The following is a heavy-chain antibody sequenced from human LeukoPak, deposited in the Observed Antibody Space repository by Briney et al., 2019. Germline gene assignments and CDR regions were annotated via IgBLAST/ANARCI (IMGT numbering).Heavy chain of an antibody. V-gene: IGHV4-61*08. CDR1: GGSISSGGYY. D-gene: IGHD6-25*01. J-gene: IGHJ4*02. CDR2: IYYSGNT. CDR3: ASTGYSSGVAEWDTFGTFDY. Sequence: SETLSLTCAVSGGSISSGGYYWSWIRQPPGKGLEWIGYIYYSGNTNYNPSLKSRVTISVDTSKNQFSLKLSSVTAADTAVYYCASTGYSSGVAEWDTFGTFDYWGQGTLVTVSS.